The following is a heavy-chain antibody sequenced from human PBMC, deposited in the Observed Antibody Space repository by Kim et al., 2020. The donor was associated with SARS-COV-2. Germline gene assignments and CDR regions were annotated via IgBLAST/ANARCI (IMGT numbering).Heavy chain of an antibody. CDR1: GGSISSYY. V-gene: IGHV4-59*08. D-gene: IGHD3-3*01. Sequence: SETLSLTCTVSGGSISSYYWSWIRQPPGKGLEWIGYIYYSGSTNYNPSLKSRVTISVDTSKNQFSLKLSSVTAADTAVYYCASSLPVTYYDFWSSGSNYYYYMDVWGKGTTVTVSS. J-gene: IGHJ6*03. CDR3: ASSLPVTYYDFWSSGSNYYYYMDV. CDR2: IYYSGST.